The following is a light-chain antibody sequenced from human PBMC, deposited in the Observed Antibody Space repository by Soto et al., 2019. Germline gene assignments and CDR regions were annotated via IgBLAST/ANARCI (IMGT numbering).Light chain of an antibody. Sequence: EIVLTQSPGTLSLSPGERATLSCRASQSVSSSYLAWYQQKPGQAPRLLIYGASSRATGIPDRFSGSGSGTAFTLTIISMEPEDVAVYYCQQYGSSPLITFGQGTRLEIK. CDR3: QQYGSSPLIT. J-gene: IGKJ5*01. CDR1: QSVSSSY. CDR2: GAS. V-gene: IGKV3-20*01.